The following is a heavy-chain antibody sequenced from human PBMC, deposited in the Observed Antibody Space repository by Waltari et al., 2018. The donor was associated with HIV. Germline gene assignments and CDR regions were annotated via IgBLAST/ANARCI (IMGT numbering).Heavy chain of an antibody. CDR2: INPSGGST. CDR1: GYTFTSYY. V-gene: IGHV1-46*01. D-gene: IGHD4-4*01. CDR3: ARSTVTTPHDY. J-gene: IGHJ4*02. Sequence: QVQLVQSGAEVKKPGASVKVSCKASGYTFTSYYMHWVRQAPGQGLEWMGIINPSGGSTSYAQKFQGRVTMTRDTATSTVYMELSSLRSEDTAVYYCARSTVTTPHDYWGQGTLVTVSS.